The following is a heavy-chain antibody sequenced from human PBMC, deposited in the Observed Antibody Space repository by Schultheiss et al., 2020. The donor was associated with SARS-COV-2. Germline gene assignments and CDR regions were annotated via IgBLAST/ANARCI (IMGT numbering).Heavy chain of an antibody. J-gene: IGHJ6*03. CDR2: ISYDGSNK. V-gene: IGHV3-30*04. CDR3: AREVKSLQLLPEGYMDV. Sequence: GGSLRLSCAASGFTFSSYAMHWVRQAPGKGLEWVAVISYDGSNKYYADSVKGRFTISRDNSKNTLYLQMNSLRVEDTAVYFCAREVKSLQLLPEGYMDVWGKGTTVTVSS. D-gene: IGHD6-13*01. CDR1: GFTFSSYA.